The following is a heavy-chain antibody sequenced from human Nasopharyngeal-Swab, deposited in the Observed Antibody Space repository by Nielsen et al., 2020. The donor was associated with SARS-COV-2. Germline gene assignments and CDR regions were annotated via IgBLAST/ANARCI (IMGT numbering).Heavy chain of an antibody. CDR3: ARDLSGGNLDY. CDR2: ISSGSTI. D-gene: IGHD3-16*01. Sequence: LSLTCAASGFTFSSYEMNWVRQAPGKGLEWVSYISSGSTIYYADSVKGRFTISRDNAKNSLYLQMNSLRAEDTAVYYCARDLSGGNLDYWGQGTLVTVSS. CDR1: GFTFSSYE. V-gene: IGHV3-48*03. J-gene: IGHJ4*02.